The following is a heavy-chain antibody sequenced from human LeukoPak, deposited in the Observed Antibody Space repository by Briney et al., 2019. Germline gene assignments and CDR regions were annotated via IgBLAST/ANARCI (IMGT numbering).Heavy chain of an antibody. V-gene: IGHV1-69*13. J-gene: IGHJ4*02. CDR3: ARDLTGLGYCTNGVCDSSGY. CDR1: GYTFTSYY. D-gene: IGHD2-8*01. CDR2: IIPIFGTA. Sequence: ASVKVSCKASGYTFTSYYMHWVRQAPGQGLEWMGGIIPIFGTANYAQKFQGRVTITADESTSTAYMELSSLRSEDTAVYYCARDLTGLGYCTNGVCDSSGYWGQGTLVTVSS.